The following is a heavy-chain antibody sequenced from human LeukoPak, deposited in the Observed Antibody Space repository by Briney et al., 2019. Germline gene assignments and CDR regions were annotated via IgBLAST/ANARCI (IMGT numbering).Heavy chain of an antibody. J-gene: IGHJ4*02. CDR1: GYSLTTYW. CDR2: IYPGDSDT. Sequence: GESLKISCKCSGYSLTTYWIAWVRQMPGNGLEWMGIIYPGDSDTRYSPSFQGQVTISADKSINTAYLQWSSLKASDTAMYYCARPLVGTGYSSSWYFYYWGQGTLVTVSS. V-gene: IGHV5-51*01. D-gene: IGHD6-13*01. CDR3: ARPLVGTGYSSSWYFYY.